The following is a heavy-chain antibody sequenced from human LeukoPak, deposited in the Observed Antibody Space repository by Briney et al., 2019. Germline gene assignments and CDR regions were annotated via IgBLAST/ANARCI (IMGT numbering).Heavy chain of an antibody. CDR2: IIPIFGTA. Sequence: ASVKVSCKASGGTFSSYAISWVRQAPGQGLEWMGGIIPIFGTANYAQKFQGRVTITADKSTSTAYMELSSLRSDDTAVYYCARVLRWNYVEDAFDIWGQGTMVTVSS. CDR3: ARVLRWNYVEDAFDI. D-gene: IGHD1-7*01. V-gene: IGHV1-69*06. J-gene: IGHJ3*02. CDR1: GGTFSSYA.